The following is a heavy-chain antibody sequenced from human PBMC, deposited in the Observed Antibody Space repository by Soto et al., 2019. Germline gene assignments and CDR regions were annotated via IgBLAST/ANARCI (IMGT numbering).Heavy chain of an antibody. Sequence: QLQLQESGPGLVKPSGTLSLTCAVSGGSISSSYWWSWVRQPPGKGMQWIGEIYHTGSANSNPSLKSRVTMSVDKSNNLFSLKLTSVTAADTAVFYCARLTPVSVLELWGQGTQVAVSS. J-gene: IGHJ4*02. D-gene: IGHD1-26*01. CDR2: IYHTGSA. CDR3: ARLTPVSVLEL. V-gene: IGHV4-4*02. CDR1: GGSISSSYW.